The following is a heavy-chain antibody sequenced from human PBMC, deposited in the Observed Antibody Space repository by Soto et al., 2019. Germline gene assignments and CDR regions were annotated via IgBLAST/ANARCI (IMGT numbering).Heavy chain of an antibody. J-gene: IGHJ4*02. V-gene: IGHV3-23*01. D-gene: IGHD3-3*01. CDR3: AKGKAHTLFGEDTLFDY. Sequence: TGGSLRLSCAASGFPFGSHAMSWVRQAPGKGLEWVSLVSGNGGTTNYADSVKGRFTISRDNSQKTLYLQMNSLRAEDTAIYYCAKGKAHTLFGEDTLFDYWGQGTLVTVSS. CDR2: VSGNGGTT. CDR1: GFPFGSHA.